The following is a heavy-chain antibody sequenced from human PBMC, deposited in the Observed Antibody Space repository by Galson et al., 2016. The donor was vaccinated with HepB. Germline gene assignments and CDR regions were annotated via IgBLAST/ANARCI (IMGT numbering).Heavy chain of an antibody. CDR2: IWYDGRNK. D-gene: IGHD1-26*01. CDR1: GFTFNNYG. Sequence: SLRLSCAASGFTFNNYGMHWVRQAPGKGLEWVALIWYDGRNKYYADSVKGRFTISGDNSKNTLYLQMNSLRAEDTAVYYCVRDRAPRETVYYSGMAVWGQGARV. J-gene: IGHJ6*02. CDR3: VRDRAPRETVYYSGMAV. V-gene: IGHV3-33*01.